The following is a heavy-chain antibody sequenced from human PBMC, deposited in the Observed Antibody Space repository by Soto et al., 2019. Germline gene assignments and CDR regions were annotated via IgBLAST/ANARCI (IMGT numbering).Heavy chain of an antibody. V-gene: IGHV3-23*01. J-gene: IGHJ6*02. D-gene: IGHD3-3*01. Sequence: GGSLRLSCAASGFTFSSYAMSWVRQAPGKGLEWVSAISGSGGSTYYADSVKGRFTISRDNSKNTLYLQMNSLRAEDTAVYYCAKVDYDFWTIKLDYYYGMDVWGQGTTVTVSS. CDR1: GFTFSSYA. CDR2: ISGSGGST. CDR3: AKVDYDFWTIKLDYYYGMDV.